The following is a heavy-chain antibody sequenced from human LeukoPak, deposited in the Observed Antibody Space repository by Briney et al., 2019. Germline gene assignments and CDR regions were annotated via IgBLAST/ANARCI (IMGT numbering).Heavy chain of an antibody. CDR2: IYYSGST. CDR3: ARGVAINWFDP. J-gene: IGHJ5*02. Sequence: PSETLSLTCTVSGGSISSGGYYWSWIRQHPGKGLEWIGYIYYSGSTYYNPSLKSRVTISVDTSKNQFSLKLSSVTAADTAVYYCARGVAINWFDPWGQGTLVTVSS. CDR1: GGSISSGGYY. V-gene: IGHV4-31*03.